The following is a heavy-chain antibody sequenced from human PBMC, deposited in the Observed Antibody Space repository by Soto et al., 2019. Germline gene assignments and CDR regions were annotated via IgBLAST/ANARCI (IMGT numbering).Heavy chain of an antibody. CDR3: ARSGLALPYSASHWFDP. D-gene: IGHD3-22*01. J-gene: IGHJ5*02. CDR1: GFTFSTYG. CDR2: IRDSVHYI. V-gene: IGHV3-21*01. Sequence: EVQLVESVGGLVNPGGSLRLSCAASGFTFSTYGMNWVRQAPGKGLAWLSSIRDSVHYIYYADSVKGRFTISRDNAKNSLCLQMNSLRGEETAVYAVARSGLALPYSASHWFDPWGHGTLVTVSS.